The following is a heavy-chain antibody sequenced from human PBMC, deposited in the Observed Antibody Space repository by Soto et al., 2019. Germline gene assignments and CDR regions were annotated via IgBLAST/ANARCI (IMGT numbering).Heavy chain of an antibody. CDR1: GFTFSSYA. D-gene: IGHD6-19*01. V-gene: IGHV3-23*01. J-gene: IGHJ5*02. Sequence: EVQLLESGGGLVQPGGSLRLSCAASGFTFSSYAMSWVRQAPGKGLEWVSDISGGGANTDSADSVRARFTVSRDNSKHTLYLQMNSLRAEDTAKYYCAKDRLSSGSGVRFDPWGQGTLVTVSS. CDR3: AKDRLSSGSGVRFDP. CDR2: ISGGGANT.